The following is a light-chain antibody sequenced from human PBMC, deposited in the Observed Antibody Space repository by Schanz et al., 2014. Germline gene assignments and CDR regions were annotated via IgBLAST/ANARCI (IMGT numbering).Light chain of an antibody. Sequence: QSVLTQPPSVSGAPGQRVTISCAGSSSNIGANYVVHWYQQLPGTAPKLVIYGNTNRPSGVPDRFSGSKSATSASLAISGLQAEDAADYYCSSYVGSNNWVFGGGTKVTVL. V-gene: IGLV1-40*01. J-gene: IGLJ3*02. CDR3: SSYVGSNNWV. CDR2: GNT. CDR1: SSNIGANYV.